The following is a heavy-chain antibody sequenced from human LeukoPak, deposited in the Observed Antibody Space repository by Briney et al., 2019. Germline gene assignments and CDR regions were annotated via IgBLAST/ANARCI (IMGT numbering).Heavy chain of an antibody. Sequence: PGGSLRLSCAASGFTFSSYGMHWVRQAPGKGLEWVAVIWYDGSNKYYAGSVKGRFTISRDNSKNTLYLQMNSLRAEDTAVYYCARSLTAAGTDYWGQGTLVTVSS. CDR1: GFTFSSYG. V-gene: IGHV3-33*01. J-gene: IGHJ4*02. D-gene: IGHD6-13*01. CDR3: ARSLTAAGTDY. CDR2: IWYDGSNK.